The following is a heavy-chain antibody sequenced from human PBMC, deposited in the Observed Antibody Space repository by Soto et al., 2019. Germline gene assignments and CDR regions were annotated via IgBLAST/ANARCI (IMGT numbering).Heavy chain of an antibody. CDR2: IVPIFGTA. V-gene: IGHV1-69*06. Sequence: QVQLVQSGAEVKKPGSSVKVSCKASGGTFSSYAISWVRQAPGQGLEWMGGIVPIFGTANYAQKFQGIVTITAVKSTSTAYMELSSLRPEDTAVYYCARVLRIAVADNYYYYGMDVWCQGTTVTVSS. J-gene: IGHJ6*02. CDR1: GGTFSSYA. CDR3: ARVLRIAVADNYYYYGMDV. D-gene: IGHD6-19*01.